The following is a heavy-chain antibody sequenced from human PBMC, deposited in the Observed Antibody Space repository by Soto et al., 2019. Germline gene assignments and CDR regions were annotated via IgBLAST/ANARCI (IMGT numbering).Heavy chain of an antibody. V-gene: IGHV4-30-4*02. D-gene: IGHD2-15*01. CDR2: IYFTGST. J-gene: IGHJ5*02. Sequence: PSDTLSLTCTVSGDTVNNGDYFWSWIRQSPGKGLEWLGYIYFTGSTYYSPSLKSRLHISMDKSKNHFSLEMTSVTVADTDVYFCARGAVEDVATALKRELDARGEGLPVTVSS. CDR3: ARGAVEDVATALKRELDA. CDR1: GDTVNNGDYF.